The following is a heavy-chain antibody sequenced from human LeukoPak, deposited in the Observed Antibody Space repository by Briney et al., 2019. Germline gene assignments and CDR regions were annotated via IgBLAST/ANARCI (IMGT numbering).Heavy chain of an antibody. CDR1: GFNFISYH. CDR2: ISSSSSAV. V-gene: IGHV3-48*04. J-gene: IGHJ4*02. CDR3: ARDLAGGYYPNFDY. Sequence: GGSLRLSCAASGFNFISYHMSWVRQAPGRGLEWVSFISSSSSAVYYADSVKGRFTISRDNAKNSLYLQMNSLRAEDTAVYYCARDLAGGYYPNFDYWGQGTLVTVSS. D-gene: IGHD3-22*01.